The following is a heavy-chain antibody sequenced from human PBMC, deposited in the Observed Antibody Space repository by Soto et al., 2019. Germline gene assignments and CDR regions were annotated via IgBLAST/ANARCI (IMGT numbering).Heavy chain of an antibody. J-gene: IGHJ4*02. D-gene: IGHD3-9*01. V-gene: IGHV4-34*01. CDR3: ARLIRYLEWLTGGIDY. CDR1: GGSFSGYY. CDR2: INHSGST. Sequence: SETLSLTCAVYGGSFSGYYWSWIRQPPGKGLEWIGEINHSGSTNYNPSLKSRVTISVDTSKTQFSLKLSSVTAADTAVHYCARLIRYLEWLTGGIDYWGKGTLVTVSS.